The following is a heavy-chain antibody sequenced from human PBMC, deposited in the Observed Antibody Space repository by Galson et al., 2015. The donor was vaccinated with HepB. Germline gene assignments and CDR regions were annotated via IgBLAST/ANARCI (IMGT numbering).Heavy chain of an antibody. CDR2: ISYDGSNK. CDR3: AKDSGEESGWSEHPFDY. Sequence: SLRLSCAASGFTFSSYGMHWVRQAPGKGLEWVAVISYDGSNKYYADSVKGRFTISRDNSKNTLYLQMKSLRAEDTAVYYCAKDSGEESGWSEHPFDYWGQGTLVTISS. J-gene: IGHJ4*02. D-gene: IGHD6-19*01. V-gene: IGHV3-30*18. CDR1: GFTFSSYG.